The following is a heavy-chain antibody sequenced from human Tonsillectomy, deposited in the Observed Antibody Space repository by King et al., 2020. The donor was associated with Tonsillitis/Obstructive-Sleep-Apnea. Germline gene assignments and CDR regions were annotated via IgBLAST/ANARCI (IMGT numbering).Heavy chain of an antibody. D-gene: IGHD3-3*01. Sequence: QLVQSGAEVKKPGESLKISCKASGYSFTNYWIGWVRQMPGKGLEWMGIIYPGDSDTRYSPSFQGQVTISPDKSVHTAYLQWSGLNASDTAMYYCARQRDDFWSGSYYYMDVWGKGTTVTVSS. J-gene: IGHJ6*03. CDR3: ARQRDDFWSGSYYYMDV. CDR1: GYSFTNYW. CDR2: IYPGDSDT. V-gene: IGHV5-51*01.